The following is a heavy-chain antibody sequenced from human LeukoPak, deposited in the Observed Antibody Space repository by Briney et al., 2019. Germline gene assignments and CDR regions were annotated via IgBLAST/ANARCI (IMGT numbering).Heavy chain of an antibody. CDR2: ISWNSGSI. CDR3: AIRRGYFDY. V-gene: IGHV3-9*01. D-gene: IGHD3-10*01. J-gene: IGHJ4*02. Sequence: GGSLRLSCAASGFTFDDYAVHWVRQAPGKGLEWVSGISWNSGSIGYADSVKGRFTISRDNAKNSLYLQMNSLRAEDTALYYCAIRRGYFDYWGQGTLVTVSS. CDR1: GFTFDDYA.